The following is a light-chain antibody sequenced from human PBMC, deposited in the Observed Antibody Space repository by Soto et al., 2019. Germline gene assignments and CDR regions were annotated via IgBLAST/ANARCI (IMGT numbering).Light chain of an antibody. V-gene: IGKV3-20*01. J-gene: IGKJ4*01. Sequence: EIVLTQSPGTLSVSPGERATLSCTASQSLRSNFLAWYQQKPGQSPRLLIYGASSRATGIPDRFSGSGSGTDFTLIISRLEPEDFAVYYCQQYGSSPTFGGGTKVDI. CDR1: QSLRSNF. CDR3: QQYGSSPT. CDR2: GAS.